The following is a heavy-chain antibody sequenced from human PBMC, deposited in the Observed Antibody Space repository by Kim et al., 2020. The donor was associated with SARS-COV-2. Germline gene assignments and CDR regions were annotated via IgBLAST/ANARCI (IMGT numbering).Heavy chain of an antibody. CDR3: AARLDY. V-gene: IGHV3-48*02. Sequence: GGSLRLSCAASGFTFSTYNMKWVRQAPGKGLAWVAYISSISSTIYYADSVKGRFTVSRDNAKNSLYLQMNSLRDEDTAVYYWAARLDYWGQGTLVTVSS. CDR1: GFTFSTYN. CDR2: ISSISSTI. D-gene: IGHD6-6*01. J-gene: IGHJ4*02.